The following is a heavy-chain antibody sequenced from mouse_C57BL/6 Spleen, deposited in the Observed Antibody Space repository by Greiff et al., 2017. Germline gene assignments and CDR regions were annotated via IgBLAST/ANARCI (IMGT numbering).Heavy chain of an antibody. CDR1: GFTFSDAW. D-gene: IGHD1-1*01. Sequence: EVKLVESGGGLVQPGGSMKLSCAASGFTFSDAWMDWVRQSPEKGLEWVAEIRNKANNHATYYAESVKGRFTISRDDSKSSVYLQMNSLRAEDTGIYYCTRFHGYYYAMDYWGQGTSVTVSS. J-gene: IGHJ4*01. CDR2: IRNKANNHAT. CDR3: TRFHGYYYAMDY. V-gene: IGHV6-6*01.